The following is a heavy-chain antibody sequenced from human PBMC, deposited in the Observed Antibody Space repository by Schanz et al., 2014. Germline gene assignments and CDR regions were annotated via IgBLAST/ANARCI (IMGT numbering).Heavy chain of an antibody. CDR1: GFTVNTNY. Sequence: VESVGGLIQPGGSLRLSCAVSGFTVNTNYMSWVRQAPGKGLEWISSMYINSGSTQYADSVKGRFIISRDSSKNTLFLQMNSLRAEDTAVYFCARDGGRDGYNLAFDVWGQGTLVTVSS. CDR2: MYINSGST. V-gene: IGHV3-53*01. CDR3: ARDGGRDGYNLAFDV. D-gene: IGHD5-12*01. J-gene: IGHJ3*01.